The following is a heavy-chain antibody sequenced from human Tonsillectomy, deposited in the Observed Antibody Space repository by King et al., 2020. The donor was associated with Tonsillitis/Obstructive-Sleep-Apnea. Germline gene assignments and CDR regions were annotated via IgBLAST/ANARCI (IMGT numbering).Heavy chain of an antibody. D-gene: IGHD3-3*01. CDR2: INHSGST. J-gene: IGHJ6*03. CDR3: AEAVFGVVFNYYYYYMDV. CDR1: GGSFSDYY. Sequence: VQLQQWGAGLLKPSETLSLTCAVYGGSFSDYYWSWIRQPPGKGLEWIGEINHSGSTNYNPSLKSRVTISVDTSKNQFSLKRSSVTAADTAVYYCAEAVFGVVFNYYYYYMDVWGKGTTVTVSS. V-gene: IGHV4-34*01.